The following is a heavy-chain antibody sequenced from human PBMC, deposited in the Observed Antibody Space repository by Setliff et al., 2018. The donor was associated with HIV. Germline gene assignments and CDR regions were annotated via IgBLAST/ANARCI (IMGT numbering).Heavy chain of an antibody. CDR1: GDIFSRYA. CDR3: ARDGGYSGHQWFGDAFDI. J-gene: IGHJ3*02. CDR2: IIPIYGTA. D-gene: IGHD5-12*01. V-gene: IGHV1-69*13. Sequence: SVKVSCKAFGDIFSRYAISWVRQAPGQGLEWMGGIIPIYGTANYAQKFQGRVRITADASTSTAYMDLSSLRPEDTAAYYCARDGGYSGHQWFGDAFDIWGQGTMVTV.